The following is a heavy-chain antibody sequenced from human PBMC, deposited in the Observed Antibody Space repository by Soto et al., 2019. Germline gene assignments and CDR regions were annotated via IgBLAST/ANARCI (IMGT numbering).Heavy chain of an antibody. V-gene: IGHV3-33*01. CDR2: IWNDGSNK. Sequence: QVQLVESGGGVVQPGRSLRLSCAASGFPFSTYGMHWVRQAPGKGLEWVAVIWNDGSNKYYADSVKGRFTISRDNSKNTLYLQMNSLRAEDTAVYYCARGTVVVGPRDYGDYEDQGGCFCYGVDVWGQGTTVTVSS. CDR1: GFPFSTYG. D-gene: IGHD4-17*01. CDR3: ARGTVVVGPRDYGDYEDQGGCFCYGVDV. J-gene: IGHJ6*02.